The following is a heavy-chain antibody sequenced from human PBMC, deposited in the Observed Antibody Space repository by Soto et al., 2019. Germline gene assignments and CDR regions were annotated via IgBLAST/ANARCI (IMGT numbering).Heavy chain of an antibody. CDR1: GGSFSGYY. D-gene: IGHD6-13*01. J-gene: IGHJ4*01. CDR3: ARRSSSWITSYEY. CDR2: INHSGST. V-gene: IGHV4-34*01. Sequence: SETLSLTCAVYGGSFSGYYWSWIRQPPGKGLEWIGEINHSGSTNYNPSLKIRVTISVYTAKNQFSLKLSSVTAADTAVYYCARRSSSWITSYEYWGQRTLVNVSS.